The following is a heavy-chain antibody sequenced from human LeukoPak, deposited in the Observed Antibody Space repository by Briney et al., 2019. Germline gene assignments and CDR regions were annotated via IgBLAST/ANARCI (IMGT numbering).Heavy chain of an antibody. J-gene: IGHJ4*02. D-gene: IGHD5-24*01. V-gene: IGHV3-7*03. Sequence: GGSLRLSCAASGFIFSSYWMAWVRQAPGKGLEWVANIKEDGSDKNYVDSVRGRFTISRDNSRNTVYLQMNSLRAEDTAVYYCAKDDRWLQFCCWGRGTLVTVSA. CDR2: IKEDGSDK. CDR3: AKDDRWLQFCC. CDR1: GFIFSSYW.